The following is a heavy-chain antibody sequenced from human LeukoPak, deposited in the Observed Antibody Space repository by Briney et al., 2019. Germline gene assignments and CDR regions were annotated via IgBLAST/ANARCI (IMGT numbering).Heavy chain of an antibody. V-gene: IGHV3-9*01. D-gene: IGHD6-19*01. CDR3: AKKPRSSGPGWAFDI. CDR2: ISWNSGSI. Sequence: PGGSLRLSCAASGFTFDDYAMHWVRQAPGKGLEWVSGISWNSGSIGYADSVKGRFTISRDNAKNSLYLQMNSLRAEDTALYYCAKKPRSSGPGWAFDIWGQGTMVTVSS. J-gene: IGHJ3*02. CDR1: GFTFDDYA.